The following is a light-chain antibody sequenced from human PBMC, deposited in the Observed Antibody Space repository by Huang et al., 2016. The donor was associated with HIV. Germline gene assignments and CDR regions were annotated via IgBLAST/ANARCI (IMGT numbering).Light chain of an antibody. Sequence: DIQMTQSPSTLSAAVGDRVAITCRASQNIFSSLNWYQHKPGKAPKLLLYGASNLQSGVPPRFSGSGFGTDFTLIISSLQPEDFATYYCQQGYSGFTFTFGQGTKLEIK. V-gene: IGKV1-39*01. CDR2: GAS. J-gene: IGKJ2*01. CDR1: QNIFSS. CDR3: QQGYSGFTFT.